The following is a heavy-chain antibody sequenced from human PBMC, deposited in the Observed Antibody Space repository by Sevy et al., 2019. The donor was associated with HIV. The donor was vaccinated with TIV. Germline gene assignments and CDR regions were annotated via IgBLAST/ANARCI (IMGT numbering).Heavy chain of an antibody. J-gene: IGHJ6*02. V-gene: IGHV3-23*01. D-gene: IGHD3-3*01. CDR2: MVGGGGST. CDR3: AKIPDFGVVIRTGIMDV. CDR1: GFTFSSYA. Sequence: GGSLRLSCVASGFTFSSYAMSWVRQAPGKGLEWVSAMVGGGGSTYYADSVKGRFTSSRDNSKNTLYLQMSGLRVEDTAIYYCAKIPDFGVVIRTGIMDVWGQATTVTVSS.